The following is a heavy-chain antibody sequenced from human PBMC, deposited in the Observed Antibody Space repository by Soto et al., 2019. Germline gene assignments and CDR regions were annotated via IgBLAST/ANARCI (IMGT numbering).Heavy chain of an antibody. CDR1: GFTFSSYG. V-gene: IGHV3-23*01. D-gene: IGHD3-3*01. CDR3: AKEEWPGFDY. J-gene: IGHJ4*02. CDR2: ISGSGGRT. Sequence: EVQLLESGGGLVQPGGSLRLSCAVSGFTFSSYGMSWVRQAPGKGLEWVSDISGSGGRTCYADSVKGRFTVSRDNSKNTLYLQMNSLRAEDTAVYYCAKEEWPGFDYWGQGTLVTVSS.